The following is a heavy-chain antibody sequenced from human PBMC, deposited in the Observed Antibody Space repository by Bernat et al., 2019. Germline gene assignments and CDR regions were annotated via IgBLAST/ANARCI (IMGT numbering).Heavy chain of an antibody. CDR3: ARDSRAAFDI. V-gene: IGHV3-33*01. Sequence: QVQLVESGGGVVQPGRSLRLSCAASGFTFSSYGMHWVRQAPGNGLEWVAVIWYDGSNKYYADSVKGRFTISRDNSKNTLYLQMNSLRAEDTAVYYCARDSRAAFDIWGQGTMVTVSS. J-gene: IGHJ3*02. CDR2: IWYDGSNK. CDR1: GFTFSSYG.